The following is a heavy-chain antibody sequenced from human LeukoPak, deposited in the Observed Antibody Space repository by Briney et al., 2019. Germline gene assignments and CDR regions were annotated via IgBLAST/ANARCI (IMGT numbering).Heavy chain of an antibody. V-gene: IGHV3-7*04. CDR2: IKQDGSEK. D-gene: IGHD6-13*01. CDR1: GFTFSSYW. CDR3: ARNAYSSGWYATPFDY. J-gene: IGHJ4*02. Sequence: GGSLRLSCAASGFTFSSYWMSWVRQAPGKGLEWVANIKQDGSEKYYVDSVKGRFTISRDNAKNSLYLQMNSLRAEDTAVYYCARNAYSSGWYATPFDYWGQGTLVTVSS.